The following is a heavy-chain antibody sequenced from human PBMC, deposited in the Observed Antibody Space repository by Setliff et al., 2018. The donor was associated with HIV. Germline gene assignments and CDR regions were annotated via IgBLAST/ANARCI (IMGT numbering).Heavy chain of an antibody. CDR2: ISMGSVNI. CDR1: GFMFNIYE. CDR3: ARGSLRGVLALGMDV. J-gene: IGHJ6*02. D-gene: IGHD3-10*01. Sequence: PGGSLRLSCAASGFMFNIYEMNWVRQAPGKGLEWVSYISMGSVNIFYADSVKGRFTISRDNAKNSLYLQMNSLRAEDTAIYYCARGSLRGVLALGMDVWGQGTTVTVSS. V-gene: IGHV3-48*03.